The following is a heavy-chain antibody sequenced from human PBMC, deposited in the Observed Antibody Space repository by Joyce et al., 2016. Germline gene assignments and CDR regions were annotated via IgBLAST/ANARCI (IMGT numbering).Heavy chain of an antibody. J-gene: IGHJ6*03. CDR2: IGSSKSPL. V-gene: IGHV3-11*04. CDR1: GFASFTDYY. CDR3: ARDRVQWSFGAVSNHFYMDV. Sequence: QVQLVESGGGVAKPGGSLRLSCVASGFASFTDYYMSWTRQAPGKGLEWFAYIGSSKSPLYYADSVKGRFTVARDNSKNSLFLHMYNLRVEDSAVYYCARDRVQWSFGAVSNHFYMDVWGKGTAVAVAS. D-gene: IGHD3-16*01.